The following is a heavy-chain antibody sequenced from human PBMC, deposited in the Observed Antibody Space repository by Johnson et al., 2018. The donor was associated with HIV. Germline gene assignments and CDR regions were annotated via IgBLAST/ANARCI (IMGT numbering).Heavy chain of an antibody. Sequence: VQLVESGGGVVQPGRSLRLSCAASGFTFSSYGMHWVRQAPGKGLEWVSYISTSGSTIYYADSVKGRFTISRDNAKNSLSLQMNSLRAEDTAVYYCAKSSSATYYGDAFDMWGQGTMVTVSS. CDR2: ISTSGSTI. V-gene: IGHV3-48*04. J-gene: IGHJ3*02. CDR3: AKSSSATYYGDAFDM. D-gene: IGHD3-10*01. CDR1: GFTFSSYG.